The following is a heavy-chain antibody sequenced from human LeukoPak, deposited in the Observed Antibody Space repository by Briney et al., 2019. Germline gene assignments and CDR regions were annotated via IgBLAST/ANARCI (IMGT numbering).Heavy chain of an antibody. CDR2: IIPIFGTA. V-gene: IGHV1-69*13. J-gene: IGHJ4*02. CDR3: ATGACTNGVCFYYFDY. D-gene: IGHD2-8*01. Sequence: ASVKVSRKASGGTFSSYAISWVRQAPGQGLEWMGGIIPIFGTANYAQKFQGRVTITADESTSTAYMELSSLRSEDTAVYYCATGACTNGVCFYYFDYWGQGTLVTVSS. CDR1: GGTFSSYA.